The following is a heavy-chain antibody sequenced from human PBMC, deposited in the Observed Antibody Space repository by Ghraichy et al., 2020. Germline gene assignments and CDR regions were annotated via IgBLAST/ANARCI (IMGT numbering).Heavy chain of an antibody. V-gene: IGHV3-23*01. CDR3: AKGIAAGTTTIAYYYNGLDV. J-gene: IGHJ6*02. CDR2: ISGSGGST. Sequence: GGSLRLSCAASGFTFSSYAMSWVRQAPGKGLEWVSGISGSGGSTYYVDSVTGRFTIFRDNSKNTLNLQMNSLRAEDTAVYYCAKGIAAGTTTIAYYYNGLDVWGQGTTVTVSS. CDR1: GFTFSSYA. D-gene: IGHD6-25*01.